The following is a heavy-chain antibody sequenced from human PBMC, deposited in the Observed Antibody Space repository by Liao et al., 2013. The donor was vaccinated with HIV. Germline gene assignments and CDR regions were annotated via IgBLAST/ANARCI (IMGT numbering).Heavy chain of an antibody. J-gene: IGHJ3*02. V-gene: IGHV4-59*01. CDR1: GGAISSYY. D-gene: IGHD3-3*01. Sequence: QVQLQESGPGLVKPSETLSLNCTVSGGAISSYYWSWIRQPPGRRLEWIGYIHYSGNTNYNPSLKNRVSISVDTSENHFSLKLSSVTAADTAVYYCGRDTRLQYDDFWSGSDAFDIWGQGTMVTVSS. CDR3: GRDTRLQYDDFWSGSDAFDI. CDR2: IHYSGNT.